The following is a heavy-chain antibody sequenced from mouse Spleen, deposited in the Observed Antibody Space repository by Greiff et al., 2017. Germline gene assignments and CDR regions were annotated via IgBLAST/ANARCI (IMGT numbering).Heavy chain of an antibody. V-gene: IGHV1-80*01. CDR2: IYPGDGDT. Sequence: QVQLQQSGPELVKPGASVKISCKASGYAFSSYWMNWVKQRPGKGLEWIGQIYPGDGDTNYNGKFKGKATLTADKSSSTAYMQLSSLTSEDSAVYFCARDGDDYDEEAWFAYWGQGTLVTVSA. CDR3: ARDGDDYDEEAWFAY. J-gene: IGHJ3*01. D-gene: IGHD2-4*01. CDR1: GYAFSSYW.